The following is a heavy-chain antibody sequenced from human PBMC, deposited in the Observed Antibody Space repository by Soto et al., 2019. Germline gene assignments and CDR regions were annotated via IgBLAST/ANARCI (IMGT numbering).Heavy chain of an antibody. CDR3: ASKFGELLADAFDI. CDR1: GGSFSGYY. CDR2: IYHSGSI. Sequence: PSETLSLTCAVYGGSFSGYYWTWIRQPPGTGLEWIGEIYHSGSINHNPSLKSRVTMSVDKSKNQFSLKMTSVTAADTGVYYCASKFGELLADAFDIWGQGTVVTVSS. V-gene: IGHV4-34*01. D-gene: IGHD3-10*01. J-gene: IGHJ3*02.